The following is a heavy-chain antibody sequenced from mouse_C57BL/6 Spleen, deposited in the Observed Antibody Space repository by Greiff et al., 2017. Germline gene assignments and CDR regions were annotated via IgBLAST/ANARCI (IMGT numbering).Heavy chain of an antibody. CDR3: ARSRSGTWSFDV. D-gene: IGHD4-1*01. V-gene: IGHV1-52*01. CDR1: GYTFTSYW. CDR2: IDPSDSET. J-gene: IGHJ1*03. Sequence: QVQLQQPGAELVRPGSSVKLSCKASGYTFTSYWMHWVKQRPIQGLEWIGNIDPSDSETHYNQKFKDKATLTVDQSSSTAYMQLSSLTSEDSAVYYCARSRSGTWSFDVWGTGTTVTVSS.